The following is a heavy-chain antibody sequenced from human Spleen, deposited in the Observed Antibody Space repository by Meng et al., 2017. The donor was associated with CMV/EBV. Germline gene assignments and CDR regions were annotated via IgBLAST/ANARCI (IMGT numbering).Heavy chain of an antibody. Sequence: GESLKISCAASRFTFRNYWMSWVRQAPGKGLEWVVNIKEDGREKYYVDSVKARFSISRDNANNSLDLQMNSLTAEDTALYFCARMGLLEWLLPYYLDYWGQGTLVTVSS. D-gene: IGHD3-3*01. CDR2: IKEDGREK. J-gene: IGHJ4*02. CDR3: ARMGLLEWLLPYYLDY. CDR1: RFTFRNYW. V-gene: IGHV3-7*01.